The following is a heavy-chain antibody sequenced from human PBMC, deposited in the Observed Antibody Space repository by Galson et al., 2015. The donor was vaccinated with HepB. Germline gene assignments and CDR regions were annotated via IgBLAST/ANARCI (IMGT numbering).Heavy chain of an antibody. D-gene: IGHD4-17*01. Sequence: SLRLSCAASGFTFSNYAMSWVRQAPGKGLEWVSGISGGGGTTYYADSVKGRFTISRDNSKSTRYMQMNSLRADDTAVYYCATRAPLSPETTSGRYFDSWGQGTLVTVSS. J-gene: IGHJ4*02. CDR3: ATRAPLSPETTSGRYFDS. V-gene: IGHV3-23*01. CDR2: ISGGGGTT. CDR1: GFTFSNYA.